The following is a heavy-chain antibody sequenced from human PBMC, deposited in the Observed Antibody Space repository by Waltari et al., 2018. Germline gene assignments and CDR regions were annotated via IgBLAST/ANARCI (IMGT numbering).Heavy chain of an antibody. CDR2: ISRNSDSI. D-gene: IGHD4-17*01. J-gene: IGHJ4*02. Sequence: EVQLVESGGGLVQPGRSLRLSCADSGFPFSRFAMHRVRQVPGKGLEFVSGISRNSDSIGYADCVKGRFTISRDNAKNTLYLQMNSLRPEDTALYYCAKDDYGGKGSGFWGQGTLVTVSS. V-gene: IGHV3-9*01. CDR1: GFPFSRFA. CDR3: AKDDYGGKGSGF.